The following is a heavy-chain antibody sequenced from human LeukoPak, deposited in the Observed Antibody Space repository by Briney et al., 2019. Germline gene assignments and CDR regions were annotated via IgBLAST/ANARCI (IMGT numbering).Heavy chain of an antibody. CDR1: GFAFDEHG. D-gene: IGHD3-22*01. Sequence: GGSLRLPCTASGFAFDEHGMSWVRQVPGKGLEWVSVIYSGGRTYYADSVKGRFTISRDNSKNTLYLQMNSLRAEDTAVYYCARESNSGYYLSYWGQGTLVTVSS. J-gene: IGHJ4*02. CDR2: IYSGGRT. V-gene: IGHV3-66*01. CDR3: ARESNSGYYLSY.